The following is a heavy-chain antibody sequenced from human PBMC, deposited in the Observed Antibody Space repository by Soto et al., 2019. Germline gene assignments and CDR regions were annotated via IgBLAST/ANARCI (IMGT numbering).Heavy chain of an antibody. D-gene: IGHD6-19*01. J-gene: IGHJ4*02. CDR1: GFTFSTDS. Sequence: EVQLVESGGGLVQPGGSLRLSCVASGFTFSTDSMNWVRQAPGKGLEWVAHISTSGATRYYADSVKGRFTISRDNAMTSLYLQMDSLRNEDTAVYYCARFFGSGFDYWGQGTLVTVSS. V-gene: IGHV3-48*02. CDR2: ISTSGATR. CDR3: ARFFGSGFDY.